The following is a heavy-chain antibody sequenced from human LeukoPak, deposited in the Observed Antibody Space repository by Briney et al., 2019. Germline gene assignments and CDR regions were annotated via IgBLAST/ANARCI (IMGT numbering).Heavy chain of an antibody. Sequence: SETLSLTCTVSGGSISSSSYYWGWIRQPPGKGLEWLGSIYYSGSTYYNPSLKSRVTISVDTSKNQFSLKLSSVTAADTAVYYCARGAGYYDSSGYYYLDYWGQGTLVTVSS. CDR1: GGSISSSSYY. CDR2: IYYSGST. V-gene: IGHV4-39*01. CDR3: ARGAGYYDSSGYYYLDY. J-gene: IGHJ4*02. D-gene: IGHD3-22*01.